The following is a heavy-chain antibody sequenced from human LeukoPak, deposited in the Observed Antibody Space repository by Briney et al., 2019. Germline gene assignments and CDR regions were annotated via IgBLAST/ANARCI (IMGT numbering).Heavy chain of an antibody. CDR1: GFTFGDYA. Sequence: GGSLRLSCTASGFTFGDYALTWVRQAPGKWLEWVGFIRKKAERGTTEYGTSVKGRFTISREESKRTAYLQMNFLKTEDTAVYYCARGSGWVDNWGQGTLVTVSS. J-gene: IGHJ4*02. V-gene: IGHV3-49*04. CDR2: IRKKAERGTT. D-gene: IGHD6-19*01. CDR3: ARGSGWVDN.